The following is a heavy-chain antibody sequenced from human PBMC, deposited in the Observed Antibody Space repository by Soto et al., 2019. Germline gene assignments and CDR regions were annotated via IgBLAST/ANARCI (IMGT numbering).Heavy chain of an antibody. Sequence: PSETLSLTCAVYGGSFSGYYWSWIRQPPGKGLEWIGEINHSGSTNYNPSLKSRVTISVDTSKNQFSLKLSSVTAADTAVYYCARERLSITTFGGGYYYYGMDVWGQGTTVTVSS. J-gene: IGHJ6*02. D-gene: IGHD3-3*01. V-gene: IGHV4-34*01. CDR1: GGSFSGYY. CDR2: INHSGST. CDR3: ARERLSITTFGGGYYYYGMDV.